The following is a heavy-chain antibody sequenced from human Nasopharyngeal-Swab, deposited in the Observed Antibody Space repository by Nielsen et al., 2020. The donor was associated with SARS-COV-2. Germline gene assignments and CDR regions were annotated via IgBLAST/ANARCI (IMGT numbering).Heavy chain of an antibody. Sequence: ESLKISCTVSGGSISSGSIRSYYWSWIRQPPGKGLEWIGYFSYTGITNYNPSLTSRVTISVDMSKNQFSLKLSSVAAADTAVYYCAREVVGGLVDSWGQGTLVTVSS. CDR3: AREVVGGLVDS. V-gene: IGHV4-61*01. CDR2: FSYTGIT. D-gene: IGHD1-26*01. J-gene: IGHJ4*02. CDR1: GGSISSGSIRSYY.